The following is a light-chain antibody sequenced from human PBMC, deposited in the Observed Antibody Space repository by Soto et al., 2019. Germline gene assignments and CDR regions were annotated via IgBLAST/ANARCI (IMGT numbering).Light chain of an antibody. V-gene: IGKV3-20*01. CDR3: QQYYTSPRT. J-gene: IGKJ1*01. Sequence: PGARATLSCRASQRVVGNSLTWYQQKPGQAPRVLFYAASNRATGIPDRFSASGSETDFTLTINRLEPEDFAVYYCQQYYTSPRTFGQGTKVEIK. CDR1: QRVVGNS. CDR2: AAS.